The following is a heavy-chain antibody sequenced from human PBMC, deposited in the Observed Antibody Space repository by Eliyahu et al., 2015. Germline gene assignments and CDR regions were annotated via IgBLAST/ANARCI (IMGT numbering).Heavy chain of an antibody. V-gene: IGHV1-2*02. CDR3: ARDGGYRQTDY. Sequence: QVQLVQSGAEVEKPGASVKVSCKSSGYTFTAYYIQWVRQAPGQGLEWMGWINPNSGGTNYAQNFQGRVTMTTDTSISTAYMELSRLTSYDTAVYYCARDGGYRQTDYWGQGTLVTVSS. J-gene: IGHJ4*02. CDR1: GYTFTAYY. CDR2: INPNSGGT. D-gene: IGHD6-25*01.